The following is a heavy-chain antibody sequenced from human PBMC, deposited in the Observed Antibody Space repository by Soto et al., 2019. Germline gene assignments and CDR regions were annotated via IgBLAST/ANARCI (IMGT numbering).Heavy chain of an antibody. CDR2: ISFDGSNE. D-gene: IGHD4-17*01. V-gene: IGHV3-30-3*01. Sequence: GGSLRLSCAASGFTFSDYAMHWVRQAPGKGLEWVAIISFDGSNEHYADSVQGRFTISRDNSENTLYLQMNSLRADDTAVYYCARPAATVIFYSGMDVWGQGTAVTVSS. J-gene: IGHJ6*02. CDR1: GFTFSDYA. CDR3: ARPAATVIFYSGMDV.